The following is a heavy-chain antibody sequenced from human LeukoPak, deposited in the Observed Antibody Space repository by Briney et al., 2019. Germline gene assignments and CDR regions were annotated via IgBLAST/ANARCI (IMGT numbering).Heavy chain of an antibody. CDR2: IGTASDT. D-gene: IGHD1-1*01. V-gene: IGHV3-13*01. CDR3: ARGPPRGKYYYMDV. J-gene: IGHJ6*03. CDR1: GFTFSSFD. Sequence: GGSLRLSCAASGFTFSSFDKHWVRQPTGQGLEWVSTIGTASDTYYPGSVAGRFTLSRDNAKNSLYLQMNSLTAGDTAVYYCARGPPRGKYYYMDVWGKGTTVTVSS.